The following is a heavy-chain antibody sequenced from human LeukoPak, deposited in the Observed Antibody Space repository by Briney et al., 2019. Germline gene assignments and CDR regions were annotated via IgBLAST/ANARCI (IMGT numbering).Heavy chain of an antibody. CDR3: AREGVGGAPIPYYYYMDV. CDR1: GFTFSSYN. CDR2: ISDTSNTI. D-gene: IGHD2-2*02. Sequence: PGGSLRLSCIASGFTFSSYNMNWVRQAPGKGLEWIAYISDTSNTIYYADSVKGRFTISRDEAKNSLYLQMNSLTAGDTAVYYCAREGVGGAPIPYYYYMDVWGKGTTVTVSS. J-gene: IGHJ6*03. V-gene: IGHV3-48*01.